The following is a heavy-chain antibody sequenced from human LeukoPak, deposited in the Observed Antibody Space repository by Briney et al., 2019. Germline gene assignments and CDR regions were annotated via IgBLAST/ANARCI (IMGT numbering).Heavy chain of an antibody. Sequence: RGRCMSPSCAVAGFFISRDCVGWVRQLDGGGRGWVAVIWYDGSNKYYAGSVKGRFTISRDNSKNTLYLQMNSLRAEDTAVYYCARDYDDLGVDYWGQGTLVTVSS. CDR2: IWYDGSNK. V-gene: IGHV3-33*07. CDR1: GFFISRDC. J-gene: IGHJ4*02. D-gene: IGHD3-3*01. CDR3: ARDYDDLGVDY.